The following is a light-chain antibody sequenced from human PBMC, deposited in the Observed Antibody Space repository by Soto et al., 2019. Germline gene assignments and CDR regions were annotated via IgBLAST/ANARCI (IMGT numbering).Light chain of an antibody. Sequence: QSVLTQPPSASGSPGQSVTISCTGTSSDVGGYNFVSWYQQHPDKAPKLMIYEVSRRPSGVPDRFSGSKSGNTASLTVSGLQAEDEADYYCSSYAGINNLGVFGGGTKLTVL. J-gene: IGLJ2*01. CDR3: SSYAGINNLGV. V-gene: IGLV2-8*01. CDR1: SSDVGGYNF. CDR2: EVS.